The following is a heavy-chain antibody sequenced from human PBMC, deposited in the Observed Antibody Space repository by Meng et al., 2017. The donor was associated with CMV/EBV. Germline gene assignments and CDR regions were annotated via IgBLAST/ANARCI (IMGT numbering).Heavy chain of an antibody. D-gene: IGHD2-8*01. CDR3: AKSEPHIVLMPTENYYYYGMDV. J-gene: IGHJ6*02. CDR1: GFTFSNAW. V-gene: IGHV3-30*02. CDR2: IRYDGSNK. Sequence: GESLKISCAGSGFTFSNAWMSWVRQTPGKGLEWVAFIRYDGSNKYYADSVKGRFTISRDNSKNTLYLQMNSLRAEDTAVYYCAKSEPHIVLMPTENYYYYGMDVWGQGTTVTVSS.